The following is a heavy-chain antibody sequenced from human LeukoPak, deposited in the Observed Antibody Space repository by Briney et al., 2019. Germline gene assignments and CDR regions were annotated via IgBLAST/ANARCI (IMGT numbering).Heavy chain of an antibody. CDR3: ARGTIFGVVMRY. J-gene: IGHJ4*02. CDR1: GGSISSSSYY. V-gene: IGHV4-30-4*08. Sequence: SETLSLTCTVSGGSISSSSYYWGWIRQPPGKGLEWIGYIYYSGSTYYNPSLKSRVTISVDTSKNQFSLKLSSVTAADTAVYYCARGTIFGVVMRYWGQGTLVTVSS. CDR2: IYYSGST. D-gene: IGHD3-3*01.